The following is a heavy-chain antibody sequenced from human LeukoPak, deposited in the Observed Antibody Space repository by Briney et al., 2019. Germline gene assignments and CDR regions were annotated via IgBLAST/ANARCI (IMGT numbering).Heavy chain of an antibody. CDR1: GYTFTGYY. V-gene: IGHV1-2*02. CDR3: ARIYRSSWFDY. D-gene: IGHD6-13*01. CDR2: INPNRGGT. Sequence: ASVKVSCTASGYTFTGYYIHWVRRAPGQGLEWMGWINPNRGGTNYAQKFQGRVTMTRDTSSNTAYMELSRLRSDDTAVYYCARIYRSSWFDYWGPGTLVTVSS. J-gene: IGHJ4*02.